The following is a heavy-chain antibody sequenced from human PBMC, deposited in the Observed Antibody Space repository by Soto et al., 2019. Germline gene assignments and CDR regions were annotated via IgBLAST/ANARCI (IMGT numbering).Heavy chain of an antibody. Sequence: GGSLRLSCAVSGFSFSNHAMSWVRQAPGKGLEWVSAVSGSGAGTFYADSVKGRFTISRDNSKSTLYLQMNTLRAEDTAVYYCAREGVGEMSLWGQGTLVTVSS. CDR1: GFSFSNHA. CDR2: VSGSGAGT. V-gene: IGHV3-23*01. CDR3: AREGVGEMSL. D-gene: IGHD1-26*01. J-gene: IGHJ4*02.